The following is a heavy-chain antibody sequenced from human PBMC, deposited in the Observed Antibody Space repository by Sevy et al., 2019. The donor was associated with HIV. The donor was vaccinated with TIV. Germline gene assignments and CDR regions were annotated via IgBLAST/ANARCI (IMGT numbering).Heavy chain of an antibody. D-gene: IGHD4-17*01. Sequence: GGSLRLSCAASGFTFSSYSMNWVRQAPGKGLEWVSSISSSSSYIYYADSVKDRFTISRDNAKNSLYLQMNSLRAEDTAVYYCARGSLMTTVSDFDYWGQGTVVTVSS. CDR3: ARGSLMTTVSDFDY. J-gene: IGHJ4*02. CDR2: ISSSSSYI. V-gene: IGHV3-21*01. CDR1: GFTFSSYS.